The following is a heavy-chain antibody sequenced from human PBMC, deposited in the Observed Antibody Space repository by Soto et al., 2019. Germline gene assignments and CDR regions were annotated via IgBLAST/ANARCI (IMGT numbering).Heavy chain of an antibody. J-gene: IGHJ5*02. CDR3: ARSVDYYDSSGYSNWFDP. CDR1: GGSISSGGYS. Sequence: SSETLSLTCAVSGGSISSGGYSWSWIRQPPGKGLEWIGYIYHSGSTYYNPSLKSRVTISVDRSKNQFSLKLSSVTAADTAVYYCARSVDYYDSSGYSNWFDPWGQGTLVTVSS. V-gene: IGHV4-30-2*01. CDR2: IYHSGST. D-gene: IGHD3-22*01.